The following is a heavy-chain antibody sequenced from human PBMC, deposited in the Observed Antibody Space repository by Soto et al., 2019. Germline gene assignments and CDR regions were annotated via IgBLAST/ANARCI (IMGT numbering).Heavy chain of an antibody. V-gene: IGHV1-46*01. J-gene: IGHJ4*02. CDR1: GYSFTSYY. D-gene: IGHD1-26*01. CDR3: ARDSPPPDGIKALLTAY. CDR2: MNPTDGAT. Sequence: QVQLLQSGAEVRKPGASVTVSCMTSGYSFTSYYIHWVRQPPGRGLEWIGIMNPTDGATTYASNFPGRATMTRGTSANTAYMGLGSLPVDATAIYFCARDSPPPDGIKALLTAYWGQGTLVGVSS.